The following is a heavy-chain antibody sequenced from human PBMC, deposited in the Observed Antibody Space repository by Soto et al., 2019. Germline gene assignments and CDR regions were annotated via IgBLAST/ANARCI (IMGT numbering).Heavy chain of an antibody. D-gene: IGHD6-19*01. CDR1: GYIFTNYD. CDR2: ISPYSGNT. CDR3: VRFASSGWYTGGY. Sequence: QVQLVQSGGEVKKPGASVKVSGKASGYIFTNYDIVWVRQAPGQGLEWMGWISPYSGNTKYTQKVQGRVTMTTDTSTSKAYMELRSLRSDDTAVYYCVRFASSGWYTGGYWGQGTLVTVSS. J-gene: IGHJ4*02. V-gene: IGHV1-18*01.